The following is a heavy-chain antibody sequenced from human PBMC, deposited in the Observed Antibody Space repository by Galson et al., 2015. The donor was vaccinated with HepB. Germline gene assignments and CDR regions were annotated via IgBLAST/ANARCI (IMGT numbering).Heavy chain of an antibody. D-gene: IGHD6-6*01. CDR1: GYNFTDNG. V-gene: IGHV1-18*04. CDR3: ARDRSHSLDF. Sequence: SVKVSCKASGYNFTDNGISWVRQAPGQGLEWLGWISANSGNTNFAQRLQGRVTMTRDTSTSTAYVELRRLRSDDTAVYYCARDRSHSLDFWGQGTLVTVSS. J-gene: IGHJ4*02. CDR2: ISANSGNT.